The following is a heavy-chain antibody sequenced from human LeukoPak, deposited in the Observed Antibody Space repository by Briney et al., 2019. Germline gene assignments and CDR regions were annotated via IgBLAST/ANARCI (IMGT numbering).Heavy chain of an antibody. V-gene: IGHV3-9*01. CDR2: ITWNRDNI. J-gene: IGHJ6*02. Sequence: GGSLRLSCAASGFTVSSNYMSWVRQAPGKGLEWVSGITWNRDNIGYGDSVKGRFTISRDNVKNVLYLQMNSLRLEDTALYYCAKDLSSAITSALVLDVWGQGTTV. CDR3: AKDLSSAITSALVLDV. CDR1: GFTVSSNY. D-gene: IGHD3-22*01.